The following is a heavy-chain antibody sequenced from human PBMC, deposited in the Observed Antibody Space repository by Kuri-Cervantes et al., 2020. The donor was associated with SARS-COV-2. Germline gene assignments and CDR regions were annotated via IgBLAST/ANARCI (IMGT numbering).Heavy chain of an antibody. J-gene: IGHJ4*02. Sequence: SETLSLTCVVSGSSFSGYYWSWIRQPPGKGLEWIGEITHTGTTNYNASLKSRVIISLDMSKKQFSLRLTSVTAADTAVYYCASGGSSGYFNYWGQGTLVTVSS. CDR1: GSSFSGYY. D-gene: IGHD3-22*01. V-gene: IGHV4-34*01. CDR3: ASGGSSGYFNY. CDR2: ITHTGTT.